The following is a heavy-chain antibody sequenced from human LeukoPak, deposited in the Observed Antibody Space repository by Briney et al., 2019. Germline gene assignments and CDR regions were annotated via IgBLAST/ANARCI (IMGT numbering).Heavy chain of an antibody. Sequence: ASVKVSCKASGYTFTGYYMHWVRQAPGQGLEWMGIINPSGGSTSYAQKFQGRVTMTRDTSTSTVYMELSSLRSEDTAVYYCARDLIRADYDILTGYYDYWGQGTLVTVSS. J-gene: IGHJ4*02. CDR2: INPSGGST. V-gene: IGHV1-46*01. CDR1: GYTFTGYY. D-gene: IGHD3-9*01. CDR3: ARDLIRADYDILTGYYDY.